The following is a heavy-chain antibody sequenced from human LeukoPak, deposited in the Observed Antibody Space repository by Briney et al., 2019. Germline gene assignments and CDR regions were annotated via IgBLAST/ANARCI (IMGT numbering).Heavy chain of an antibody. CDR2: TYYRYKWYN. D-gene: IGHD6-19*01. Sequence: SQTPSLTCAIPGDSVSINIAAWNWIRQSPSRGLEWLGRTYYRYKWYNDYAISVKSRITINPDTSKNQFSLQLNSVTPEDTAVYYCASGAVAGLAYWGQGTLVTVSS. V-gene: IGHV6-1*01. CDR1: GDSVSINIAA. CDR3: ASGAVAGLAY. J-gene: IGHJ4*02.